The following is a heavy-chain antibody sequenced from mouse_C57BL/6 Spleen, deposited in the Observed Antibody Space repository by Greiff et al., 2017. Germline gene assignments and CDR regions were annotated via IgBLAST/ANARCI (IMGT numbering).Heavy chain of an antibody. Sequence: QVQLQQSGPELVKPGASVKISCKASGYAFSSSWMNWVKQRPGKGLEWIGRTYPGDGNTNYNGKFKGKATLTADKSSSTAYMQLSSLTSEDSAVYFCARSDYYRNSYYAMDYWGQGTSVTASS. CDR1: GYAFSSSW. D-gene: IGHD2-5*01. CDR3: ARSDYYRNSYYAMDY. J-gene: IGHJ4*01. CDR2: TYPGDGNT. V-gene: IGHV1-82*01.